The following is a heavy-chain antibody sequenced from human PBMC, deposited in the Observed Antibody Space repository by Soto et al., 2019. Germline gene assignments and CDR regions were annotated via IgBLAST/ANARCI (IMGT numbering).Heavy chain of an antibody. CDR2: IYPGDSDT. V-gene: IGHV5-51*01. J-gene: IGHJ6*03. D-gene: IGHD3-3*01. CDR1: GYSFTSYW. CDR3: AGHVPGIFGTIPAFTPYYYDMEV. Sequence: PGESLKISCKGSGYSFTSYWIGWVRQMPGKGLEWMGIIYPGDSDTRYSPSFQGQVTISADKSISTAYLQWSSLKASDTAMYYCAGHVPGIFGTIPAFTPYYYDMEVWGKGTTVTVSS.